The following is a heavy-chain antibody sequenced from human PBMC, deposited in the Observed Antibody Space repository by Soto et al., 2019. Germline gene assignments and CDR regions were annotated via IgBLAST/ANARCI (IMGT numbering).Heavy chain of an antibody. J-gene: IGHJ3*02. CDR3: ARGSDGSFDI. V-gene: IGHV3-21*01. D-gene: IGHD5-12*01. CDR1: GFTFNSYT. Sequence: VQLVESGGGLVKPGGSLRLSCTVSGFTFNSYTMNWVRQAPGKGLEWVSSISSSSIYMYYADSVKGRFTISRDNAKNSMYLQLNSLRAEDTAVYYCARGSDGSFDIWGQGTMVAVSS. CDR2: ISSSSIYM.